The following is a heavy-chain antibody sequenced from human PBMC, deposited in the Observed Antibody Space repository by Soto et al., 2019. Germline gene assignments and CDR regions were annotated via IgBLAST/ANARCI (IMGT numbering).Heavy chain of an antibody. CDR3: ATDQCCHDLVWWFEP. CDR1: GYNFTRHY. V-gene: IGHV1-46*03. D-gene: IGHD2-8*01. J-gene: IGHJ5*02. CDR2: IYTGGVNI. Sequence: ASVKVSCRALGYNFTRHYIHWLRQAPGQGHDGMGTIYTGGVNIVYAQKFKGRVTMTKYTSRSKVYMDLNTLPSEGSAVFFCATDQCCHDLVWWFEPWGQGTLAHVSS.